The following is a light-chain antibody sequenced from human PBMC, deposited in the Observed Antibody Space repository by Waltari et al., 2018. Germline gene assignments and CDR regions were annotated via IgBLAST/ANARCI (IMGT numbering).Light chain of an antibody. CDR2: AAS. CDR1: QSVSSIY. J-gene: IGKJ1*01. V-gene: IGKV3-20*01. CDR3: QLYGRSLGLT. Sequence: EIVLTQSPGTLSLSPGERATLSCRASQSVSSIYLVWYQQKPGQAPRLLIYAASNRATGTPDRFSGSGSGTEFTLTISRLEPEDFAVYYCQLYGRSLGLTFGQGTKVEIK.